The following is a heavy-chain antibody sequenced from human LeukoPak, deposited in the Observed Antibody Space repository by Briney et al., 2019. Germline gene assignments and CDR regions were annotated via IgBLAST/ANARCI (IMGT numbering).Heavy chain of an antibody. J-gene: IGHJ3*02. CDR1: GYTFTFYD. Sequence: GASVKLSCKASGYTFTFYDIQWVRQAAGQGLEWMGWMNPHSGNTGYAQKFLGRITLTRNTSTSMACMELTSLKSEDTAVYYCARGRRDVFDIWGQGTMVTVSS. CDR2: MNPHSGNT. CDR3: ARGRRDVFDI. V-gene: IGHV1-8*03.